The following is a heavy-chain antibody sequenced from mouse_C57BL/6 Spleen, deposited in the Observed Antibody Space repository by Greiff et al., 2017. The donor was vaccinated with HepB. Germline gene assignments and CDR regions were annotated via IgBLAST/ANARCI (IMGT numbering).Heavy chain of an antibody. Sequence: VQLQQSGAELVKPGASVKISCKASGYAFSSYWMNWVKQRPGKGLEWIGQIYPGDGDTNSNGKFKGKATLTADKSSSTAYMQLSSLTSADSAVYFCAREYGDYGNLFAYWGQGTLVTVSA. D-gene: IGHD1-1*01. CDR3: AREYGDYGNLFAY. V-gene: IGHV1-80*01. CDR1: GYAFSSYW. J-gene: IGHJ3*01. CDR2: IYPGDGDT.